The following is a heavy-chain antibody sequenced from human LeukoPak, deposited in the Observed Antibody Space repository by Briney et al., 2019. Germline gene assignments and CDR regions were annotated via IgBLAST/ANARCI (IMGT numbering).Heavy chain of an antibody. V-gene: IGHV5-51*01. CDR1: GYIFTSYW. J-gene: IGHJ4*02. Sequence: GASLKISCKGSGYIFTSYWIGWVRPLPGKGLEWMGIIYPGDSDTRYSPSFQGQVTISADKSISTAYLQWSSLKASDTAMYYCARLTRDGYNYPFNYWGQGTLVTVSS. D-gene: IGHD5-24*01. CDR2: IYPGDSDT. CDR3: ARLTRDGYNYPFNY.